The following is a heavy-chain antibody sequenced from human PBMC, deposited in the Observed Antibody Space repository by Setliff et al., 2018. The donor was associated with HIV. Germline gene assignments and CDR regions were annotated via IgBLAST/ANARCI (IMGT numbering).Heavy chain of an antibody. CDR2: INTNTGSP. CDR3: ARDFGRFGELYSDY. J-gene: IGHJ4*02. D-gene: IGHD3-10*01. V-gene: IGHV7-4-1*02. Sequence: ASVKVSCKASGYTFNNYALYWVRQAPGQGFEWMGWINTNTGSPTYAQGFTRRFVFSLDPSVRTAYLQISSLKAEDTAVYHCARDFGRFGELYSDYWGQGTLVTVSS. CDR1: GYTFNNYA.